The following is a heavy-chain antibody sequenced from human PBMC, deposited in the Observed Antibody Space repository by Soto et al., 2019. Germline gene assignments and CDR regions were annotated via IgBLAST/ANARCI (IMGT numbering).Heavy chain of an antibody. Sequence: GGSLRLSCAASGFTFSSYGMHWVRQAPGKGLEWVAVIWYDGSNKYYADSVKGRFTISRDNSKNTLYLQMNSLRAEDTAVYYCARDNDYGNPFDYWGQGTLVTVSS. D-gene: IGHD4-17*01. J-gene: IGHJ4*02. CDR1: GFTFSSYG. V-gene: IGHV3-33*01. CDR3: ARDNDYGNPFDY. CDR2: IWYDGSNK.